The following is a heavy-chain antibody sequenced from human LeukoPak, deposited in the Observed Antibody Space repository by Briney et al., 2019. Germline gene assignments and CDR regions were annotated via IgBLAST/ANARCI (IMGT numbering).Heavy chain of an antibody. CDR3: AKVGGIVGATPPPY. J-gene: IGHJ4*02. Sequence: PGRSLRLSCAASGFTFSNYGMHWVRQAPGKGLEWVAVISYDGSNKYYADSVKGRFTISRDNSKNTLYLQMNSLRAEDTAVYYCAKVGGIVGATPPPYWGQGTLVTVSS. CDR1: GFTFSNYG. CDR2: ISYDGSNK. D-gene: IGHD1-26*01. V-gene: IGHV3-30*18.